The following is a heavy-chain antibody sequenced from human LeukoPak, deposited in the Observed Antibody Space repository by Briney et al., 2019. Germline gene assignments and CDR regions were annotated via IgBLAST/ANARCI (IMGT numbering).Heavy chain of an antibody. CDR2: IVGSGGTT. CDR3: AKDREATYLWGFLDY. CDR1: GFTFSTYA. Sequence: GGSLRLSCAAPGFTFSTYAMSWVRQAPGKGLEWVSAIVGSGGTTYYADFVKGRFTISRDNSKNTLHLQMSSLRAEDTAIYYCAKDREATYLWGFLDYWGQGTLVTVSS. V-gene: IGHV3-23*01. J-gene: IGHJ4*02. D-gene: IGHD5-24*01.